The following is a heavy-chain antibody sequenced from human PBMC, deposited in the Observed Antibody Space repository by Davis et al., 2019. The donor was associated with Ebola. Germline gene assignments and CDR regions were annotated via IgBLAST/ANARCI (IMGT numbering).Heavy chain of an antibody. CDR3: AKGYLRRCLDL. Sequence: SLKISCEASGFTFGDYGMHWVRQAPGKGLEWVSGISWNSGDIDYADSVKGRFTISRDNTKNSLYLQMNSLRPEDTALYFCAKGYLRRCLDLWGRGTLVTVSS. D-gene: IGHD2/OR15-2a*01. CDR1: GFTFGDYG. J-gene: IGHJ2*01. CDR2: ISWNSGDI. V-gene: IGHV3-9*01.